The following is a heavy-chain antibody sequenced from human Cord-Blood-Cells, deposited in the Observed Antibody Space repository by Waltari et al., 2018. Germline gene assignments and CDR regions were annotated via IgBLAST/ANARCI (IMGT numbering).Heavy chain of an antibody. J-gene: IGHJ4*02. CDR2: IAPGTSNT. CDR1: GYSFTSYW. D-gene: IGHD3-10*01. V-gene: IGHV5-51*01. Sequence: EVQLVQSGAEVKKPGESLKIACKGSGYSFTSYWIGWVRQVHGKGPEWVGIIAPGTSNTRYSPSSQGQVTISSDKSVSTAYLQWSSLKASDTAMYYCARRRGSPVYYFDYWGQGTLVTVSS. CDR3: ARRRGSPVYYFDY.